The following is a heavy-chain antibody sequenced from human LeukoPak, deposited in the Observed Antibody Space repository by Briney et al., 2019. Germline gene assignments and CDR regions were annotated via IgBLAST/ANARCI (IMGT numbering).Heavy chain of an antibody. CDR1: GGSISSGGYY. V-gene: IGHV4-31*03. CDR3: ARRVTIHYYMDV. Sequence: SETLSLTCTVSGGSISSGGYYWSWIRQHPGKGLEWIGYIYYSGSTYYNPSLKSRVTISVDTSKNQLSLKLSSVTAADTAVYYCARRVTIHYYMDVWGKGTPVSVSS. CDR2: IYYSGST. J-gene: IGHJ6*03. D-gene: IGHD4-17*01.